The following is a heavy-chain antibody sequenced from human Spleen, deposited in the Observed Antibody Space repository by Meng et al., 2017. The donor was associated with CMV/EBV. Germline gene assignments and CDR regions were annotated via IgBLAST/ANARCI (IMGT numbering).Heavy chain of an antibody. CDR2: ISSSSSYI. V-gene: IGHV3-21*04. J-gene: IGHJ3*02. CDR1: GFTFSSYS. Sequence: GGSLRLSCAASGFTFSSYSMNWVRQAPGKGLEWVSSISSSSSYIYYADSVKGRFTISRDNAKNSLYLQINRLRAEDTAVYYCAREVSNAFDIWGQGTMVTVSS. D-gene: IGHD2/OR15-2a*01. CDR3: AREVSNAFDI.